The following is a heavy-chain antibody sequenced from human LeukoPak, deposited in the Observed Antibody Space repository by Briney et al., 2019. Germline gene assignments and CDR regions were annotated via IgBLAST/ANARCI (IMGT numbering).Heavy chain of an antibody. CDR2: IIPIFGTA. V-gene: IGHV1-69*06. Sequence: GASVKVSCKASGGTFSSYAISWVRQAPGQGLEWMGGIIPIFGTANYAQKFQGRVTITADKSTSTAYMELSSLRSEDTAVYYCAILAVAGNRGVYYYYYYYMDVWGKGTTVTVSS. CDR1: GGTFSSYA. D-gene: IGHD6-19*01. J-gene: IGHJ6*03. CDR3: AILAVAGNRGVYYYYYYYMDV.